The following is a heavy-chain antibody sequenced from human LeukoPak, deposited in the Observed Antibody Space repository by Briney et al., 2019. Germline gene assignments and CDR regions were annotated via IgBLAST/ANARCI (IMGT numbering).Heavy chain of an antibody. J-gene: IGHJ5*02. CDR3: ARATQQLVLGGDEPAWFDP. D-gene: IGHD6-13*01. CDR2: IIPIFGTA. Sequence: SVKVSCKASGGTFISYAISWVRQAPGQGLEWMGGIIPIFGTANYAQKFQGRVTITTDESTSTAYMELSSLRSEDTAVYYCARATQQLVLGGDEPAWFDPWGQGTLVTVSS. V-gene: IGHV1-69*05. CDR1: GGTFISYA.